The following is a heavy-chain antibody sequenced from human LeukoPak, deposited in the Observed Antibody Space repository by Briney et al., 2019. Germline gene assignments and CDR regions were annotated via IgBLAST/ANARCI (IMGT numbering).Heavy chain of an antibody. D-gene: IGHD3-10*01. J-gene: IGHJ4*02. Sequence: GGSLRLSCAASGFTFSSYGMHWVRQAPGKGLEWVAFIRYDGSNKHYADSVKGRFTISRDNSKNTLYLQMNSLRAEDTAVYHCAKDRGIISDYWGQGILVTVSS. CDR3: AKDRGIISDY. CDR2: IRYDGSNK. CDR1: GFTFSSYG. V-gene: IGHV3-30*02.